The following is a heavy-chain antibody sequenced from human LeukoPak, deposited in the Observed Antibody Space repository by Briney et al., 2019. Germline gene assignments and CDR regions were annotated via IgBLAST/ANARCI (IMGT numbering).Heavy chain of an antibody. CDR2: ISGSGGST. J-gene: IGHJ5*02. D-gene: IGHD3-22*01. Sequence: GGSLRLSCAASGFTFSSYAMSWVRQAPGKGLEWVSAISGSGGSTYYADSVKGRFTLSRDHSKNTLYLQMNSLRAEDTAVYYCAKDPLSTVVVTNNWFDPWGQGTLVTVSS. V-gene: IGHV3-23*01. CDR1: GFTFSSYA. CDR3: AKDPLSTVVVTNNWFDP.